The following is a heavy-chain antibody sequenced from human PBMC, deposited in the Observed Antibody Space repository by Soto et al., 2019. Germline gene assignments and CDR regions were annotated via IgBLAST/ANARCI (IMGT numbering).Heavy chain of an antibody. CDR1: GYTFTGYY. V-gene: IGHV1-2*04. J-gene: IGHJ6*02. CDR2: INPNSGGT. Sequence: ASVKVSCKASGYTFTGYYMHWVRQAPGQGLEWMGWINPNSGGTNYAQKFQGWVTMTRDTSISTAYTELSRLRSDDTAVYYCARDRGYCSSTSCYRYYYYGMDVWGQGTTVTVSS. CDR3: ARDRGYCSSTSCYRYYYYGMDV. D-gene: IGHD2-2*01.